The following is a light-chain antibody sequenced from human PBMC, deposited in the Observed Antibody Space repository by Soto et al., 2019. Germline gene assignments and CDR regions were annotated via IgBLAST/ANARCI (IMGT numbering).Light chain of an antibody. J-gene: IGLJ1*01. CDR2: EVT. Sequence: QSVLTQPPSASGSPGQSVTISCTGTSSDVGGYNYVSWYQQHPGKAPKLMIYEVTKRPSGVPDRFSGSKSGNTASQTVSGLQAEDEADYYCSSYAGSTPYVFGTGTKVTVL. CDR1: SSDVGGYNY. V-gene: IGLV2-8*01. CDR3: SSYAGSTPYV.